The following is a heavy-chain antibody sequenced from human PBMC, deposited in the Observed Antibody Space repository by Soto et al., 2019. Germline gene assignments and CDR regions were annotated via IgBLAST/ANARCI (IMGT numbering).Heavy chain of an antibody. CDR1: GFTFSSYA. Sequence: GGSLRLSCAASGFTFSSYAMHWVRQAPGKGLEYVSAISSNGGSTYYANSVKGRFTISRDNSKNTLYLQMGSLRAEDMAVYYCARDPVGPGGFDIWGQGTIVTVSS. J-gene: IGHJ3*02. V-gene: IGHV3-64*01. CDR2: ISSNGGST. CDR3: ARDPVGPGGFDI. D-gene: IGHD2-15*01.